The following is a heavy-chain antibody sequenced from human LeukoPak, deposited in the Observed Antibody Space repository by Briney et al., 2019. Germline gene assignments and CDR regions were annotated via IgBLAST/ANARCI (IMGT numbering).Heavy chain of an antibody. Sequence: PGGSLRLSCGASGFTFSRYAMNWVRQAPGKGLEWVSTISGSGSTFYADSVKGRFTISRDNSKNTVFLQMNTLSVDDTAVYYCAKDGVGPGDYWGQGTLVTVSS. CDR3: AKDGVGPGDY. J-gene: IGHJ4*02. D-gene: IGHD2-2*01. V-gene: IGHV3-23*01. CDR2: ISGSGST. CDR1: GFTFSRYA.